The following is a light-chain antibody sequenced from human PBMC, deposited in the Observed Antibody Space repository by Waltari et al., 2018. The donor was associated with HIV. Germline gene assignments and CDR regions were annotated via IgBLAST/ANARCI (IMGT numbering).Light chain of an antibody. CDR3: AAWDDSLNGVV. Sequence: QSVLTQPPSASGPPGQRVTISCSGSNSNIGSNTVNWYQQLPGTAPKLLIYSNNQRPSGLPDRCSGSKPGTSASLAISGLQSEDEADYYCAAWDDSLNGVVFGGGTKLTVL. CDR2: SNN. J-gene: IGLJ2*01. V-gene: IGLV1-44*01. CDR1: NSNIGSNT.